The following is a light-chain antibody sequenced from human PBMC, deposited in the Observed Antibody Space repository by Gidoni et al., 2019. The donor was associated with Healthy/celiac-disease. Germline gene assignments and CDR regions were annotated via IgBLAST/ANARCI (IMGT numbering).Light chain of an antibody. Sequence: DIQMTQSPSSLSASVGDRVTITRRASQSISSYLNWYQKKPRKAPKLLIYAASSLQRGVPSRFSGSGSGTDFTLTISSLQHEDFATYYCQQSYSTPWTFGQGTRVEIK. CDR1: QSISSY. J-gene: IGKJ1*01. CDR3: QQSYSTPWT. CDR2: AAS. V-gene: IGKV1-39*01.